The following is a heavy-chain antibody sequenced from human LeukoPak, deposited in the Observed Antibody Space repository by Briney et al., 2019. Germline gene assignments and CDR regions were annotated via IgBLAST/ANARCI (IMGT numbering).Heavy chain of an antibody. V-gene: IGHV5-51*01. CDR1: GYIFAGSW. J-gene: IGHJ4*02. CDR3: AKKGTVDKSFDY. CDR2: VYPGNSDT. D-gene: IGHD7-27*01. Sequence: GESLKISCEGSGYIFAGSWIAWVRQMPGKGLEWMGIVYPGNSDTRYSPSFLGQVTISADKSIGTAYLQWSSLKASDTAMYYCAKKGTVDKSFDYWGQGTLVTVSS.